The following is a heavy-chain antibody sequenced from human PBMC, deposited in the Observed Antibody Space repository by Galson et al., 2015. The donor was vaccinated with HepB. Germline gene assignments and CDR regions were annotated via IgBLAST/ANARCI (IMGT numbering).Heavy chain of an antibody. CDR1: GFIFSRHG. CDR3: VRESLMAMVTFDL. D-gene: IGHD5-18*01. V-gene: IGHV3-33*01. J-gene: IGHJ4*02. Sequence: SLRLSCAASGFIFSRHGIHWVRQAPGKGLECVAMIWHDGSNQPYADSVTGRFTISRDNSKNTLYLQMHSLRAEDTAVYYCVRESLMAMVTFDLWGRGTLVTVSS. CDR2: IWHDGSNQ.